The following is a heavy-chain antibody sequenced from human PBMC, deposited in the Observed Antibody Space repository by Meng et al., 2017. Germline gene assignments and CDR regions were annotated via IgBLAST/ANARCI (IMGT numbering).Heavy chain of an antibody. Sequence: GESLKISRAASGLTLSGSALHWVRQASGKGLEWVGRIRSQSKSYATAYAASVKGRFTISRHDSKNTTYLQMHSLKTQDTAVYYCTSPKYYYESSAQSAFDIWGQGTMVTVSS. CDR3: TSPKYYYESSAQSAFDI. D-gene: IGHD3-22*01. J-gene: IGHJ3*02. CDR2: IRSQSKSYAT. V-gene: IGHV3-73*01. CDR1: GLTLSGSA.